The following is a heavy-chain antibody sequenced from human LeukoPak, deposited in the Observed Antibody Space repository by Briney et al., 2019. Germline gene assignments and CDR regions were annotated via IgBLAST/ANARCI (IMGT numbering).Heavy chain of an antibody. V-gene: IGHV4-34*01. CDR2: INHSGST. CDR3: ASSPAKDFDY. J-gene: IGHJ4*02. CDR1: GGSFSGYY. Sequence: PSETLSLTCAVYGGSFSGYYWSWIRQPPGKGLEWIGEINHSGSTNYNPSLKGRVTISVDTSKNQFSLKLSSVTAADTAVYYCASSPAKDFDYWGQGTLVTVSS.